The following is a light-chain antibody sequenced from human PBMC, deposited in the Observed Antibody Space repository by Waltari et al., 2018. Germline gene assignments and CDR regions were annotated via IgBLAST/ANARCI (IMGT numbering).Light chain of an antibody. CDR3: LQYNNWPPYT. Sequence: EIVMTQSPATLSVSPGARATLSSRASQSDSSNLAWYQQKPGQAPRLLIDGASTRASGISARFSGSGSGTEFTLTISSLQSEDFAVYYCLQYNNWPPYTFGQGTKLEI. J-gene: IGKJ2*01. CDR1: QSDSSN. CDR2: GAS. V-gene: IGKV3-15*01.